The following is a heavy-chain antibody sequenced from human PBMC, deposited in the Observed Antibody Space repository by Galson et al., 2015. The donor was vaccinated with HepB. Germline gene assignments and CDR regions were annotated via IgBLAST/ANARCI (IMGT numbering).Heavy chain of an antibody. Sequence: SVKVSCKASGYTFTSYGISWVRQAPGQGLEWMGWISAYNGNTNYAQKLQGRVTMTTDTSTSTAYMELRSLRSDDTAVYYCARGLGAYYYDSSGPDDAFDIWGQGTMVTVSS. CDR2: ISAYNGNT. CDR3: ARGLGAYYYDSSGPDDAFDI. D-gene: IGHD3-22*01. J-gene: IGHJ3*02. CDR1: GYTFTSYG. V-gene: IGHV1-18*04.